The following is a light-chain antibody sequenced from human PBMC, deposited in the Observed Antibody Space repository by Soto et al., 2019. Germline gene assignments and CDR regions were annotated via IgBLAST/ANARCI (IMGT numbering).Light chain of an antibody. V-gene: IGKV3-11*01. CDR1: QSVTTF. J-gene: IGKJ4*01. CDR2: DAS. CDR3: QQSYTLSPLT. Sequence: EIVLTQSPATLSLSPGERATLSCRASQSVTTFLAWYQQKPDQAPRLLIYDASTRATGIPARFSGSGSGTDFTLTISSLEPEDFATYFCQQSYTLSPLTFGGGTKVEIK.